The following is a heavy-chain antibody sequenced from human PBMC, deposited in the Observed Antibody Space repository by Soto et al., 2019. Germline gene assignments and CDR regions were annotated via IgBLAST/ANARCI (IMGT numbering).Heavy chain of an antibody. CDR2: IKSKTDGGTT. J-gene: IGHJ6*04. Sequence: PGGSLRLSCAASGFTFSNAWMSWVRQAPGKGLEWVGRIKSKTDGGTTDYAAPVKGRFTISRDDSKNTLYLQMNSLKTEDTAVYYCTTVSHCSGGSCYLTLYYYYGMDVSGKGTTVTVS. D-gene: IGHD2-15*01. CDR1: GFTFSNAW. CDR3: TTVSHCSGGSCYLTLYYYYGMDV. V-gene: IGHV3-15*01.